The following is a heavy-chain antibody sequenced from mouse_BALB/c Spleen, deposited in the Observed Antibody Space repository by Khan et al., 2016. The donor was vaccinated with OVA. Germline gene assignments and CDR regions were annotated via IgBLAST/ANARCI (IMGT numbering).Heavy chain of an antibody. D-gene: IGHD2-10*01. CDR2: INTYTGEP. V-gene: IGHV9-3-1*01. Sequence: QIQLVQSGPELKKPGETVKISCKASGHTFTNYGMNWVKQAPGKGLKWMGWINTYTGEPTYAADFTGRFAISLETSASPSYLQNNNLKNEDTATYFCARPPYFAYAMDNGGQGTSVTVSS. CDR3: ARPPYFAYAMDN. J-gene: IGHJ4*01. CDR1: GHTFTNYG.